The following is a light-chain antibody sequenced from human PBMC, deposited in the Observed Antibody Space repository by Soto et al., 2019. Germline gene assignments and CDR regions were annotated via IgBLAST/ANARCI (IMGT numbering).Light chain of an antibody. J-gene: IGKJ2*01. CDR3: QQYDGYSRT. CDR2: KAS. V-gene: IGKV1-5*03. CDR1: QSVSTW. Sequence: DIQMTQSPSTLSASVGDRVTITCRASQSVSTWLAWYQQKPGKAPKLLIYKASSLESGVPSRFSGSGSGTELTLTISSLQPDDFATYYCQQYDGYSRTFGQGTKLEIK.